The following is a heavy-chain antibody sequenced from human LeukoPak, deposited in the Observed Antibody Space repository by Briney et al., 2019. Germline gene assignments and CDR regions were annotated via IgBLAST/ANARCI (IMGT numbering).Heavy chain of an antibody. D-gene: IGHD3-9*01. CDR2: IKSKTDGGTT. CDR1: GFTFSSYW. J-gene: IGHJ4*02. V-gene: IGHV3-15*01. Sequence: PGGSLRLSCAASGFTFSSYWMSWVRQAPGKGLEWVGRIKSKTDGGTTDYAAPVKGRFTISRDDSKNTLYLQMNSLKTEDTAVYYCTTVASARLVTDLYYFDYWGQGTLVTVSS. CDR3: TTVASARLVTDLYYFDY.